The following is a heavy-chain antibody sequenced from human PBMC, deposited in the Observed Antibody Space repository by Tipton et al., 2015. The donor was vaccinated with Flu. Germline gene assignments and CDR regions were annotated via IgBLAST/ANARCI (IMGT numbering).Heavy chain of an antibody. D-gene: IGHD6-6*01. CDR3: ARMNLLGAARPVVDY. CDR1: GGSISSYY. Sequence: TLSLTCTVSGGSISSYYWSWIRQPPGKGLEWIGYIYYSGSTNYNPSLKSRVTISVDTSKNQFSLKLSSVTAADTAVYYCARMNLLGAARPVVDYWGQGTLVTVSS. CDR2: IYYSGST. V-gene: IGHV4-59*01. J-gene: IGHJ4*02.